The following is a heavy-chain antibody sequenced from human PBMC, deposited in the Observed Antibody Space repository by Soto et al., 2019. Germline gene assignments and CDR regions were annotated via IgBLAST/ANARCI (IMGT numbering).Heavy chain of an antibody. D-gene: IGHD6-6*01. J-gene: IGHJ4*02. CDR2: IYYSGST. CDR3: ARVGGVAARPFDY. V-gene: IGHV4-59*01. Sequence: SETLSLTCTVSGGSISSYYWSWIRQPPGKGLEWIGYIYYSGSTNYNPSLKSRVTISVDTSKNQFSLKLRSVTAADTAVYYCARVGGVAARPFDYWGQGTLVTVSS. CDR1: GGSISSYY.